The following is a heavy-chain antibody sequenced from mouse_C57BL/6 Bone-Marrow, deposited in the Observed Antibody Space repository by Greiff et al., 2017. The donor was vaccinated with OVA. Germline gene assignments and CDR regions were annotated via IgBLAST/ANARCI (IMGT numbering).Heavy chain of an antibody. V-gene: IGHV5-15*04. CDR1: GFTFSDYG. CDR3: ARQGDGSAWFAY. D-gene: IGHD2-3*01. Sequence: EVKLEESGGGLVQPGGSLKLSCAASGFTFSDYGMAWVRQAPRKGPEWVAFISNLAYSIYYADTVTGRFTISRENAKNTLYLEMSSLRSEDTAMYYCARQGDGSAWFAYWGQGTLVTVSA. J-gene: IGHJ3*01. CDR2: ISNLAYSI.